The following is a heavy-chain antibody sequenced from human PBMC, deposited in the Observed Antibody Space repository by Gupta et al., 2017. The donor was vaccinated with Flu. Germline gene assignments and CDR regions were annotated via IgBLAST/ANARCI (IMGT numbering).Heavy chain of an antibody. CDR2: IKRDGSEI. J-gene: IGHJ3*01. CDR3: SSVAPRLKEACYL. D-gene: IGHD3-16*02. V-gene: IGHV3-7*01. Sequence: MSWIRQAPGKGLEWVAKIKRDGSEIGERYTVKGRFNISRDNAKKLLELQMKRRSVEDKDVYHCSSVAPRLKEACYLWGQGTTVTVSS.